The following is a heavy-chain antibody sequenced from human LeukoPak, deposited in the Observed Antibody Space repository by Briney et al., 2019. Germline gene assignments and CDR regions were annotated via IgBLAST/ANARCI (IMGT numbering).Heavy chain of an antibody. CDR3: VKDRGYGNSWSNWFDP. D-gene: IGHD6-13*01. CDR1: GFTFSNYA. CDR2: ISKNGDGT. J-gene: IGHJ5*02. V-gene: IGHV3-64D*06. Sequence: PGGSLRLSCSVSGFTFSNYAMHWVRQAPGKGLEYVSAISKNGDGTYYADSVKGRFTISRDNSKSTLYLQMSSLRAEDTALYYCVKDRGYGNSWSNWFDPWGQGTLVTVSS.